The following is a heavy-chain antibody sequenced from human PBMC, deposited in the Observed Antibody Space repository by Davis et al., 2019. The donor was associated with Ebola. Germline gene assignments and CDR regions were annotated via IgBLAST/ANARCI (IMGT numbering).Heavy chain of an antibody. CDR1: GFSFSTFS. V-gene: IGHV3-21*01. CDR3: ARAPNLSTSGFFYGGGYFDY. D-gene: IGHD3-22*01. Sequence: PGGSLRLSCAASGFSFSTFSMHWVRQAPGKGLEWVSSIDTGTSYIIYADSVKGRFTISRDNADNALYLQMSSLRPEDTALYYCARAPNLSTSGFFYGGGYFDYWGQGTLVTVSS. CDR2: IDTGTSYI. J-gene: IGHJ4*02.